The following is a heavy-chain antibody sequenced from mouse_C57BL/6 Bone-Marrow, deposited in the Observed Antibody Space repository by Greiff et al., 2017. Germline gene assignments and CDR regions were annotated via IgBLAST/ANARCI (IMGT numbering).Heavy chain of an antibody. CDR1: GFTFSSYA. CDR2: ISDGGSYT. V-gene: IGHV5-4*01. J-gene: IGHJ4*01. CDR3: ARERDYEDYAMDY. D-gene: IGHD2-4*01. Sequence: DVKLVESGGGLVKPGGSLKLSCAASGFTFSSYAMSWVRQTPEKRLEWVATISDGGSYTYYPDNVKGRFTISRDNAKNNLYLQMSHLKSEDTAMYYCARERDYEDYAMDYWGQGTSVTVSS.